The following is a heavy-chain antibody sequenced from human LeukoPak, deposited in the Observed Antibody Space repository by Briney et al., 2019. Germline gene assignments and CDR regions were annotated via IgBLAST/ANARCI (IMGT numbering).Heavy chain of an antibody. CDR2: IIPISGTT. V-gene: IGHV1-69*13. D-gene: IGHD4-23*01. Sequence: GASVKVSCKASGGTFSNYAISWVRQAPGKGLEWMGGIIPISGTTNYAQKFQDRITITADASTSTAYMELSSLRSEDTAVYYCAREGLGGNYDPNWFDPWGQGTLVTVSS. CDR1: GGTFSNYA. CDR3: AREGLGGNYDPNWFDP. J-gene: IGHJ5*02.